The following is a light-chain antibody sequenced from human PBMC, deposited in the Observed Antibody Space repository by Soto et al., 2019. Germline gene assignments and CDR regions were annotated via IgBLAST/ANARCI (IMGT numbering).Light chain of an antibody. CDR2: KAI. CDR1: QTISSW. CDR3: QQYESYPLT. V-gene: IGKV1-5*03. J-gene: IGKJ4*01. Sequence: DIQMTQSPSTLSASVGDRVTITCRASQTISSWLAWYQQKPGKAPKLLIYKAISLESGVPFRFSGSGSGTEFTLTISDLQPDDFATYWCQQYESYPLTFGGGTKVEIK.